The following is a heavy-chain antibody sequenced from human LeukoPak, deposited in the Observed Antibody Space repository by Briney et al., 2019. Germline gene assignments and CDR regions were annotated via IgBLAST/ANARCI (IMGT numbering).Heavy chain of an antibody. J-gene: IGHJ4*02. D-gene: IGHD1-26*01. CDR3: ARRGSYYSFDY. CDR2: INHSGST. CDR1: GFTFSSYS. Sequence: GSLRLSCAASGFTFSSYSMNWIRQPPGKGLEWIGEINHSGSTNYNPSLKSRVTISVDTSKNQFSLKLSSVTAADTAVYYCARRGSYYSFDYWGQGTLVTVSS. V-gene: IGHV4-34*01.